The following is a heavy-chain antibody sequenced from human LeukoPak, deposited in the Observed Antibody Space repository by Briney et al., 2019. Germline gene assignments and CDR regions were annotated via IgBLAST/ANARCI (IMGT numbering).Heavy chain of an antibody. J-gene: IGHJ4*02. V-gene: IGHV1-2*02. CDR1: GYTFTGYY. D-gene: IGHD6-13*01. CDR3: ARGRRRAAAGTGPLFDY. CDR2: INPNSGGT. Sequence: GASVKVSCKASGYTFTGYYMHWVRQAPGQGLEWMGWINPNSGGTNYAQKFQGRVTMTRDTSISTAYMELSRLRSEDTAVYYCARGRRRAAAGTGPLFDYWGQGTLVTVSS.